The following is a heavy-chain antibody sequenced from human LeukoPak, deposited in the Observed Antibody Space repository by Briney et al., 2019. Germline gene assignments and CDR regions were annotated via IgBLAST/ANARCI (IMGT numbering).Heavy chain of an antibody. CDR1: GGSISSYY. Sequence: SGTLSLTCTVSGGSISSYYWSWIRQPPGKGLEWIGYIYYSGSTNYNPSLKSRVTISVDTSKNQFSLKLSSVTAADTAVYYCARTPTYVSYYYYYMDVWGKGTTATVSS. V-gene: IGHV4-59*01. CDR3: ARTPTYVSYYYYYMDV. D-gene: IGHD3-16*01. CDR2: IYYSGST. J-gene: IGHJ6*03.